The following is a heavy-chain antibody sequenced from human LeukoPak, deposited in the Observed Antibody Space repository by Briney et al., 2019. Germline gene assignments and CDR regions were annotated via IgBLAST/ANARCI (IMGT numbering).Heavy chain of an antibody. D-gene: IGHD2-2*01. J-gene: IGHJ4*02. CDR2: IDPSDSYT. CDR3: ARHTRGIVVVPAAIDY. V-gene: IGHV5-10-1*01. Sequence: GESLEISCKGSGYSFTSYWISWVRQMPGKGLEWMGRIDPSDSYTNYNPSFQGHVTISADKSISTAYLQWSSLKASDTAMYYCARHTRGIVVVPAAIDYWGQGTLVTVSS. CDR1: GYSFTSYW.